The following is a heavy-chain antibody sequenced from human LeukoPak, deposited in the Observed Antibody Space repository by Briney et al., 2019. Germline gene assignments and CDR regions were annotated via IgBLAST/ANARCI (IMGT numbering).Heavy chain of an antibody. V-gene: IGHV4-59*08. CDR3: ARARYSSGWTNNYFDY. Sequence: SETLSLTCTVSGGSVSSYSWSWIRQPPGKGLEWIGSIYYSGSTNYNPSLKSRVTTSVDTSKNQFSLRLSSVTAADTAVYYCARARYSSGWTNNYFDYWGQGTLVTVSS. CDR1: GGSVSSYS. D-gene: IGHD6-19*01. CDR2: IYYSGST. J-gene: IGHJ4*02.